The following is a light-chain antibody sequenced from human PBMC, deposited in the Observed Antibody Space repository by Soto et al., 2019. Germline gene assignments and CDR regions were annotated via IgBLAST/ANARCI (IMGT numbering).Light chain of an antibody. CDR1: QSVSSN. CDR3: QHYNNWPPRYT. J-gene: IGKJ2*01. Sequence: EIVMTQSPATLSVSPGERATLSCRASQSVSSNLAWYQQKPGQAPRLLIYGAFTRATGIPARFSGSGSGTDFTLTISSLQSEDFAVYYCQHYNNWPPRYTFGQGTKLEIK. CDR2: GAF. V-gene: IGKV3-15*01.